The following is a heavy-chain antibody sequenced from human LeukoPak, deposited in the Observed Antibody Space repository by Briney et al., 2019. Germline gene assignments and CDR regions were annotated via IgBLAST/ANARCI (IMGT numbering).Heavy chain of an antibody. J-gene: IGHJ6*03. CDR1: GYTFTGYY. V-gene: IGHV1-2*02. CDR3: ARDSWACGGDCYVRYYYYYMDV. CDR2: INPKNGGS. D-gene: IGHD2-21*02. Sequence: GASVKVSCKASGYTFTGYYMHWVRQAPGQGLEWVGWINPKNGGSNYAQRFQGRVTMTRDTSISTAYMELSRLRSDDTAVYYCARDSWACGGDCYVRYYYYYMDVWGKGTTVTISS.